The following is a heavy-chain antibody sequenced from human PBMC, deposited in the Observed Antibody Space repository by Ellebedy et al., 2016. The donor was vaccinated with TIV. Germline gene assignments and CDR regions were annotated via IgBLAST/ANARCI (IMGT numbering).Heavy chain of an antibody. CDR3: PKPNTNMAATGSEDT. V-gene: IGHV3-23*01. CDR2: ISATGADK. J-gene: IGHJ5*02. D-gene: IGHD6-13*01. CDR1: GFTFSNHA. Sequence: PGGSLRLSCAASGFTFSNHAMSWVRQAPGKGLEWVSAISATGADKYYADSVKGRFTISRDNSKNTLFLQLNSLRTEETAVYYGPKPNTNMAATGSEDTWGLGALVTVSS.